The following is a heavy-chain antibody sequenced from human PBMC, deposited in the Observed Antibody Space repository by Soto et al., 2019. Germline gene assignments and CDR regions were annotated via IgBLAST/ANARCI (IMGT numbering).Heavy chain of an antibody. CDR2: ISYDGSNK. V-gene: IGHV3-30*18. J-gene: IGHJ4*02. CDR3: AKGGYYFDSSGYFDY. CDR1: GFTFSSYG. Sequence: PGGSLRLSCAASGFTFSSYGMHWVRQAPGKGLEWVAVISYDGSNKYYADSVKGRFTISRDNSKNTLYLQMNSLRAEDTAVYYCAKGGYYFDSSGYFDYWGLGTLVTVSS. D-gene: IGHD3-22*01.